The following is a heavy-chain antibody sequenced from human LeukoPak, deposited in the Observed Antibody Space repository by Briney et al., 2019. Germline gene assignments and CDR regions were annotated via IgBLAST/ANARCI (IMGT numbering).Heavy chain of an antibody. D-gene: IGHD5-24*01. J-gene: IGHJ5*02. CDR3: AGRMAVP. Sequence: TGGSLRLSCAASGLTFSSYAMSWVRQAPGKGLEWVSAISGSGGSTYYADSVKGRFTISRDNSKHTLYLLMNSPSAEDTAVYYFAGRMAVPWGQGTLVTVSS. V-gene: IGHV3-23*01. CDR1: GLTFSSYA. CDR2: ISGSGGST.